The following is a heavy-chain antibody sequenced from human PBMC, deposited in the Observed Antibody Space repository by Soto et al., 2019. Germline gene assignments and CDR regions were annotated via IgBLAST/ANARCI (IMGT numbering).Heavy chain of an antibody. CDR1: GYTFTGYY. CDR3: ARGGPQNWNYVHYYYYMDV. CDR2: INPSGGST. D-gene: IGHD1-7*01. V-gene: IGHV1-46*03. J-gene: IGHJ6*03. Sequence: GASVKVSCKASGYTFTGYYMHWVRQAPGQGLEWMGIINPSGGSTSYAQKFQGRVTMTRDTSTSTVYMELSSLRSEDTAVYYCARGGPQNWNYVHYYYYMDVWGKGTTVTVSS.